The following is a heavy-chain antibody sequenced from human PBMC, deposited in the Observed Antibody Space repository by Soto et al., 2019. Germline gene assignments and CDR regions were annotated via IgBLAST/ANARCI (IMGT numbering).Heavy chain of an antibody. CDR2: MYHSGST. D-gene: IGHD7-27*01. Sequence: QVQLQESGPGLVKPSGTLSLTCGVSGGSGSSDNWCSWVRQPPGKGLEWIGEMYHSGSTNYNSSLTSRVSLSVDKSKNQFSLRLSSVTAADTAVYYCARKNWGSGYFDYWGQGILVTVSS. J-gene: IGHJ4*02. CDR1: GGSGSSDNW. CDR3: ARKNWGSGYFDY. V-gene: IGHV4-4*02.